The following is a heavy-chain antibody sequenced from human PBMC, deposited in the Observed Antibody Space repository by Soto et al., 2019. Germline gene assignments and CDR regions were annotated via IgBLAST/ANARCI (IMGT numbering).Heavy chain of an antibody. Sequence: EVQLLESGGGLVQPGESLRLSCAASGFTFTTYAMSWVRQAPGKGLEWVSAVIGGGDYTYYADSVKGRFTISRDNSKNTLYLQMNSLRAEDAALYYCAKGGYGDYGPQLDYWGQGTLVTVSS. V-gene: IGHV3-23*01. CDR1: GFTFTTYA. J-gene: IGHJ4*02. CDR2: VIGGGDYT. CDR3: AKGGYGDYGPQLDY. D-gene: IGHD4-17*01.